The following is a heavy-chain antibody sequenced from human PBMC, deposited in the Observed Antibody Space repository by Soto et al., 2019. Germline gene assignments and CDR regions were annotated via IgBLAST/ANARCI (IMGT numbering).Heavy chain of an antibody. CDR1: GGSISSGGYY. V-gene: IGHV4-31*03. D-gene: IGHD5-18*01. CDR2: IYYSGST. J-gene: IGHJ4*02. Sequence: QVQLQESGPGLVKPAQTLSLTCTVSGGSISSGGYYWSWIRQHPGKGLEWIGYIYYSGSTYYNPSLKSRVTISVVTSKNQFSLKLSSVTAVDTAVYYCARSGYSYGPNPLLYWGQGTLVTVSS. CDR3: ARSGYSYGPNPLLY.